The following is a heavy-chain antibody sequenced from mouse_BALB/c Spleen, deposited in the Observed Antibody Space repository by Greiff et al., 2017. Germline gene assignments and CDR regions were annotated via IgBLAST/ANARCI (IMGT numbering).Heavy chain of an antibody. D-gene: IGHD2-3*01. CDR3: ARKKIYDGTYFDY. V-gene: IGHV1-54*01. CDR1: GYAFTNYL. J-gene: IGHJ2*01. CDR2: INPGSGGT. Sequence: LQESGAELVRPGTSVKVSCKASGYAFTNYLIEWVKQRPGQGLEWIGVINPGSGGTNYNEKFKGKATLTADKSSSTAYMQLSSLTSDDSAVYFCARKKIYDGTYFDYWGQGTTLTVSS.